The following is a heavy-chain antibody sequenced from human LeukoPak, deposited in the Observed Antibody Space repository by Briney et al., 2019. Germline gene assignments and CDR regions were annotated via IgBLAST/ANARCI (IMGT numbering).Heavy chain of an antibody. J-gene: IGHJ4*02. CDR1: GFTFSSCA. V-gene: IGHV3-23*01. Sequence: NPGGSLRLSCAASGFTFSSCAMSWVRQAPGKGLEWVSAISGSGGSTYYADSVKGRFTISRDNSKNTLYLQMNSLRAEDTAVYYCAKLKPSKWFGELDYWGQGTLVTVSS. CDR2: ISGSGGST. CDR3: AKLKPSKWFGELDY. D-gene: IGHD3-10*01.